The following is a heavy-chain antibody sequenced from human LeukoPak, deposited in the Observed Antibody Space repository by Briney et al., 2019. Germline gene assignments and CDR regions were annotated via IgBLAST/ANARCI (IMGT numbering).Heavy chain of an antibody. J-gene: IGHJ4*02. CDR1: GFTFVDYA. CDR2: ICWNSGSI. V-gene: IGHV3-9*01. D-gene: IGHD2-15*01. CDR3: AKAYCSGGSCYESDY. Sequence: PGRSLRLSCAASGFTFVDYAMHWLRPAPGKGLEGVSGICWNSGSIGYADSVKGRFTISRDNAKTSQYLQMNSLRAEDTALYYCAKAYCSGGSCYESDYWGQGTLVTVSS.